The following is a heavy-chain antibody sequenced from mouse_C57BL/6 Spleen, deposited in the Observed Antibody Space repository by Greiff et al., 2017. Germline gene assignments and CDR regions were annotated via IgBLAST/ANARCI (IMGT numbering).Heavy chain of an antibody. CDR1: GFTFSSYG. CDR3: ARRRGYYGNYGYFDY. V-gene: IGHV5-6*02. D-gene: IGHD2-1*01. CDR2: ISSGGSYT. J-gene: IGHJ2*01. Sequence: EVKVVESGGDLVKPGGSLKLSCAASGFTFSSYGMSWVRQTPDKRLEWVATISSGGSYTYYPDSVKGRFTISRDNAKNTLYLQMSSLKSEDTAMYYCARRRGYYGNYGYFDYWGQGTTLTVSS.